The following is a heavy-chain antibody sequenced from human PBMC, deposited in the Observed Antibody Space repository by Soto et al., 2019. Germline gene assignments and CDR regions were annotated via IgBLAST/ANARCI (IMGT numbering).Heavy chain of an antibody. CDR1: GGTFSSYA. V-gene: IGHV1-69*13. J-gene: IGHJ6*02. D-gene: IGHD1-26*01. Sequence: SVKVSCKASGGTFSSYAISWVRQAPGQGLEWMGGIIPIFGTANYAQKFQGRVTITADESTSTAYMELSSLRSEDTAVYYCARMTGESGGAATIYYYYGIDDWGQETTVTVSS. CDR3: ARMTGESGGAATIYYYYGIDD. CDR2: IIPIFGTA.